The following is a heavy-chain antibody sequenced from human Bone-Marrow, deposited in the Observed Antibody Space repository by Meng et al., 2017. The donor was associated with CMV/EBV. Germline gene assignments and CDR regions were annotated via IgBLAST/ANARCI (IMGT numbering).Heavy chain of an antibody. CDR2: IKPNSSDT. CDR3: ERGYIVGTTTSWSDP. V-gene: IGHV1-2*02. Sequence: FTGDYRYRRRQAQQAPGQGGEGMGWIKPNSSDTNYEKKVQGRDTRTTDTSISTGYMELSGMKPDDTAVNYCERGYIVGTTTSWSDPWGQGTLVTVSS. D-gene: IGHD1-26*01. CDR1: FTGDY. J-gene: IGHJ5*02.